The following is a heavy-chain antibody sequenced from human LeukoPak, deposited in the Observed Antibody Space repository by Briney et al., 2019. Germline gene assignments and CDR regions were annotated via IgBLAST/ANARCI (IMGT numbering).Heavy chain of an antibody. CDR2: ISSSSSTI. V-gene: IGHV3-48*04. Sequence: SGGSLRLSCAASGFTFSSYSMNWVRQAPGKGLEWVSYISSSSSTIYYADSVKGRFTISRDNAKNSLYLQMNSLRAEDTAVYYCARDLYSSDYCYYGMDVWGQGTTVTVSS. CDR3: ARDLYSSDYCYYGMDV. J-gene: IGHJ6*02. D-gene: IGHD5-12*01. CDR1: GFTFSSYS.